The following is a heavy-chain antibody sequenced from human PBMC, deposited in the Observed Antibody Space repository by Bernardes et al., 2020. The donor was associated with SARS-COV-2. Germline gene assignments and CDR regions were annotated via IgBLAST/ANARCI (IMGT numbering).Heavy chain of an antibody. CDR2: IKSKTDGGTT. V-gene: IGHV3-15*01. Sequence: SMRLSCAASGFTFSNAWMSWVRQAPGKGLEWVGRIKSKTDGGTTDYAAPVKGRFTISRDDSKNTLYLQMNSLKTEDTAVYYCTTVWWSVPAAIRGRTYYYYYMDVWGKGTTVTVSS. J-gene: IGHJ6*03. CDR3: TTVWWSVPAAIRGRTYYYYYMDV. D-gene: IGHD2-2*02. CDR1: GFTFSNAW.